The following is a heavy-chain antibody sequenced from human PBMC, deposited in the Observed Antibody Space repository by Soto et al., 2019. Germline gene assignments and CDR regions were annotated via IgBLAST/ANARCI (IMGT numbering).Heavy chain of an antibody. CDR2: ISYDGSNK. V-gene: IGHV3-30*03. J-gene: IGHJ6*02. Sequence: GGSLRLSCAASGFTVSSNYMSWVRQAPGKGLEWVAVISYDGSNKYYADSLKGRFTISRDNSKNTLYLQMNSLRAEDTAVYYCAIVLAVAGPYGMDVWGQGTTVTVSS. D-gene: IGHD6-19*01. CDR3: AIVLAVAGPYGMDV. CDR1: GFTVSSNY.